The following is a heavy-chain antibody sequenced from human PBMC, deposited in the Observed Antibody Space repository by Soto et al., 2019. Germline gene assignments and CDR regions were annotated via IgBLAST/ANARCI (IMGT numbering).Heavy chain of an antibody. D-gene: IGHD6-6*01. V-gene: IGHV5-51*01. CDR3: AIQGKYSSSSRYY. CDR2: IFPADSDT. Sequence: GESLKISCKGSGYSFSNYWIAWVRQMPGKGLEWMGIIFPADSDTKYSPSFQGQVTISADKSISTAYLQWSSLKASDTAMYYCAIQGKYSSSSRYYWGQGTLVTVSS. J-gene: IGHJ4*02. CDR1: GYSFSNYW.